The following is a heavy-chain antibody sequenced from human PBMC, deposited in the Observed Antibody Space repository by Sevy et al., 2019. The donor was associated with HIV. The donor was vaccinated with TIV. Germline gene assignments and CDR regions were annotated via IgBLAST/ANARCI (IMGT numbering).Heavy chain of an antibody. CDR1: GFTFSGSA. CDR3: TRTRGVPAAMNYYYGMDV. Sequence: GGSLRLSCAASGFTFSGSAMHWVRQASGKGLEWVGRIRSKANSYATAYAASVKGRFTISRDDSKNTAYLQMNSLKTEDTAVYYCTRTRGVPAAMNYYYGMDVWGQWTTVTVSS. D-gene: IGHD2-2*01. V-gene: IGHV3-73*01. CDR2: IRSKANSYAT. J-gene: IGHJ6*02.